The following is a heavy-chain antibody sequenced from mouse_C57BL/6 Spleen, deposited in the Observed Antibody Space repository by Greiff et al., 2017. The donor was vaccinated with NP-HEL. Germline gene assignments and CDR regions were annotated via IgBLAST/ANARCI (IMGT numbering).Heavy chain of an antibody. D-gene: IGHD3-3*01. CDR1: GYTFTSYT. J-gene: IGHJ3*01. V-gene: IGHV1-4*01. Sequence: VPLQESGAELARPGASVTMSCKASGYTFTSYTMHWVKQRPGQGLEWIGYINPSSGYPKYNQKFKDKATLTADKSSSTAYMQLSSLTSEDSAVYYCARGDRFAYWGQGTLVTVSA. CDR2: INPSSGYP. CDR3: ARGDRFAY.